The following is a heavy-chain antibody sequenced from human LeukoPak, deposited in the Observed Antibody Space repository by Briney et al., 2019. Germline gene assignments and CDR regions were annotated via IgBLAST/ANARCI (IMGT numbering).Heavy chain of an antibody. CDR1: GFTFSGSA. Sequence: GGSLRLSCAASGFTFSGSAMHWVRQASGKGLEWVGRIRSKANSYATAYAASVKGRFTISRDDSKNTAYLQMNSLKTEDTAVYYCTRWDVVVPAVADYYYGMVVWGQGTTVTVSS. CDR3: TRWDVVVPAVADYYYGMVV. D-gene: IGHD2-2*01. CDR2: IRSKANSYAT. J-gene: IGHJ6*02. V-gene: IGHV3-73*01.